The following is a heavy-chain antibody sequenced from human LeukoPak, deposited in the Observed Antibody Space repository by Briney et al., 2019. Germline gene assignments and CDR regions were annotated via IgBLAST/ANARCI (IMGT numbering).Heavy chain of an antibody. CDR2: ISGSGGST. V-gene: IGHV3-23*01. J-gene: IGHJ4*02. Sequence: GGSLRLSCAASGFTFSSYAMSWVRQAPGKGLEWVSAISGSGGSTYYADSVKGRFTISRDNSKNTLYLQMNSLRAEDTAVYYCAKDKGLRYFDWLLSEDYFDYWGQGTLVTVSS. D-gene: IGHD3-9*01. CDR3: AKDKGLRYFDWLLSEDYFDY. CDR1: GFTFSSYA.